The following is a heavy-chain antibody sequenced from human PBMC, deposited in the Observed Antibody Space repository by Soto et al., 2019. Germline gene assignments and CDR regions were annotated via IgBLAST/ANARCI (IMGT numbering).Heavy chain of an antibody. CDR3: ASVERDNRPAFDN. V-gene: IGHV1-69*01. Sequence: QVQLVQSGAEVQKPGSSVKVSCKASGGTFSSYAISWVRQAPGQGLEWMGGIIPIFGTANYAQKFQGRITITADESTSTAYMELSSLRSEDTAVYYCASVERDNRPAFDNWGQGTMVTVSS. D-gene: IGHD1-1*01. J-gene: IGHJ4*02. CDR1: GGTFSSYA. CDR2: IIPIFGTA.